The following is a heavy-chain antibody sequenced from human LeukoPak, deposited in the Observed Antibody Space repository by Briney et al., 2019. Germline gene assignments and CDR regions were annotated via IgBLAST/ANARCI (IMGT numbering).Heavy chain of an antibody. CDR3: ARVSGDYVVPDY. J-gene: IGHJ4*02. CDR2: ISSNGGST. Sequence: PGGSLRLSCAASGFTFSSYAMHWVRQAPGKGLEYVSAISSNGGSTYYANSVKGRFTISRHNSKNTLYLQMGSLRAEDMAVYYCARVSGDYVVPDYWGQGTLVTVSS. V-gene: IGHV3-64*01. D-gene: IGHD4-17*01. CDR1: GFTFSSYA.